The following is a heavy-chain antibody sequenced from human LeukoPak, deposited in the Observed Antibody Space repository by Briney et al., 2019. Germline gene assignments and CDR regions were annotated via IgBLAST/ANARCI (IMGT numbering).Heavy chain of an antibody. CDR3: AREEWLVQGRYYYYYMDV. J-gene: IGHJ6*03. CDR1: GFTFSSYG. Sequence: GGSLRLSCAASGFTFSSYGMHWVRQAPGKGLEWVAFKYYADSVKGRFTISRDNAKNSLYLQVNSLRAEDTAVYYCAREEWLVQGRYYYYYMDVWGKGTTVTVS. V-gene: IGHV3-30*12. CDR2: K. D-gene: IGHD6-19*01.